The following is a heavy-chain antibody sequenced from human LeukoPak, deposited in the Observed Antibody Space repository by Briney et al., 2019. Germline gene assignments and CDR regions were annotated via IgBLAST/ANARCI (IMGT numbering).Heavy chain of an antibody. CDR1: GGTFSSYA. Sequence: ASVKVSCKASGGTFSSYAISWVRQAPGQGLEWMGGIIPIFGTANYAQKFQGRVTITADESTSTAYMELSSLRSEDTAVYYCARARLRFSTGYAFDIWGQGTMVTVSS. J-gene: IGHJ3*02. D-gene: IGHD3-3*01. V-gene: IGHV1-69*13. CDR2: IIPIFGTA. CDR3: ARARLRFSTGYAFDI.